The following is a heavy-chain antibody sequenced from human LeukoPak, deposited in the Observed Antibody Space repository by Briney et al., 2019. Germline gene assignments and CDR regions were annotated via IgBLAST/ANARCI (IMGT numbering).Heavy chain of an antibody. CDR2: IYYSGST. D-gene: IGHD3-10*01. CDR1: GGSISSYY. V-gene: IGHV4-59*01. CDR3: ARAVRGVIDYFDY. J-gene: IGHJ4*02. Sequence: SETLSLTCTVSGGSISSYYWSWIRQPPGKGREWIGYIYYSGSTNYNPSLKSRVTISVDTSKNQFSLKLSSVTAADTAVYYCARAVRGVIDYFDYWGQGTLVTVSS.